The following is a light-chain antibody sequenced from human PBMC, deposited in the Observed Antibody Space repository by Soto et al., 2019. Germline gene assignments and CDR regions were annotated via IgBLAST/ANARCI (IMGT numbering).Light chain of an antibody. Sequence: IVRRKSQDSLSVSPGERVTLSVRASQSVSSNLAWYQQKPGQAPRLLIYGASTRATGIPASFSGSVSGTEFTLAIRSLQSEDFAVYYCQQYNNWPTFGQGTKVDIK. V-gene: IGKV3-15*01. CDR3: QQYNNWPT. CDR2: GAS. CDR1: QSVSSN. J-gene: IGKJ1*01.